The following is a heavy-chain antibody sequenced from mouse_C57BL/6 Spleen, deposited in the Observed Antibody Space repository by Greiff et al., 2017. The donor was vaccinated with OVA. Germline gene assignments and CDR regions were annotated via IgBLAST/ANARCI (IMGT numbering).Heavy chain of an antibody. CDR3: ARLGGNYPYYYAMDY. J-gene: IGHJ4*01. V-gene: IGHV1-53*01. Sequence: QVQLQQSGTELVKPGASVKLSCKASGYTFTSYWMHWVKQRPGQGLEWIGNINPSNGGTNYNEKFKSKATLTVDKSSSTAYMQLSSLTSEDSAVYYCARLGGNYPYYYAMDYWGQGTSVTVSS. CDR2: INPSNGGT. D-gene: IGHD2-1*01. CDR1: GYTFTSYW.